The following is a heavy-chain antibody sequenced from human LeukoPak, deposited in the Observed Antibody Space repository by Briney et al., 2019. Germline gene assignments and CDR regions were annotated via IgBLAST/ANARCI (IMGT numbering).Heavy chain of an antibody. CDR1: GFTFTDFY. V-gene: IGHV3-11*01. Sequence: PGGSLRLSCAASGFTFTDFYKSWISQAPGQGLEWVAYITNSGTTIYYADSVKGRFTISRDNAKNSLYLQMNSLRAEDTAVYYCARDGHYDILTGYFQDWGQGTLVTVSS. CDR2: ITNSGTTI. J-gene: IGHJ1*01. D-gene: IGHD3-9*01. CDR3: ARDGHYDILTGYFQD.